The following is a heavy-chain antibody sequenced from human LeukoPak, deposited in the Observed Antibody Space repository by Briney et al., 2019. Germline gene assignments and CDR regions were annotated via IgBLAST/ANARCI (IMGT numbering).Heavy chain of an antibody. CDR1: GGPIYSYY. CDR3: ARLKFYDSTGYSPGRYMDV. J-gene: IGHJ6*03. V-gene: IGHV4-4*07. CDR2: LYPGVST. Sequence: SETLSLTCTVSGGPIYSYYWSWIRQTAGKGLEWIGRLYPGVSTNYNPSLKSRCTISVETSKKQFALNLSDVTAADTDVYYCARLKFYDSTGYSPGRYMDVWGKGTTVTVSS. D-gene: IGHD3-22*01.